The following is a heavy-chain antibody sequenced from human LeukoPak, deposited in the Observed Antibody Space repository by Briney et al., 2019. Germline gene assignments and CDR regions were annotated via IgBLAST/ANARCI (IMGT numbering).Heavy chain of an antibody. J-gene: IGHJ4*02. V-gene: IGHV3-33*03. CDR1: GFTFSTYG. D-gene: IGHD1-26*01. CDR3: ARRGSGTYNFDS. Sequence: GGSLRLSCAASGFTFSTYGMHWVRQAPGRGLEWVAIIWSDASEKYYADSVKGRFTISRDNSNNTVSLQMNSLRAEDTAVYYCARRGSGTYNFDSWGQGTLVTVSS. CDR2: IWSDASEK.